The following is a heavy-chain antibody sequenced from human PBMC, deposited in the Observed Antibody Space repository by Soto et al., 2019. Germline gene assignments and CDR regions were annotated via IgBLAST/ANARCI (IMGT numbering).Heavy chain of an antibody. CDR2: IIPIFGTA. CDR3: ARGRSVFRDCSGGRCYSGYFGY. V-gene: IGHV1-69*01. D-gene: IGHD2-15*01. Sequence: GRPAKEQRPEWSGGIIPIFGTANYAQKFQGRVKITADESTSTAYMELSSLRSEDTAVYYCARGRSVFRDCSGGRCYSGYFGYWGQGPLVTVAS. J-gene: IGHJ4*02.